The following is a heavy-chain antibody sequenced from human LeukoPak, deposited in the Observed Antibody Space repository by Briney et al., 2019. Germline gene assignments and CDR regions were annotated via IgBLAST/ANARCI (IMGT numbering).Heavy chain of an antibody. CDR1: GFTFSSYA. V-gene: IGHV3-21*01. CDR3: ARVATPYYFDY. D-gene: IGHD2-15*01. J-gene: IGHJ4*02. Sequence: GGSLRLSCAASGFTFSSYAMSWVRQAPGKGLEWVSSISSSSSYIYYADSVKGRFTISRDNAKNSLYLQMNSLRAEDTAVYYCARVATPYYFDYWGQGTLVTVSS. CDR2: ISSSSSYI.